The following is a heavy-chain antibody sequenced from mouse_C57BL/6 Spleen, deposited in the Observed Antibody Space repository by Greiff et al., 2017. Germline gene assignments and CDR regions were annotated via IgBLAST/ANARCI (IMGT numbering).Heavy chain of an antibody. Sequence: EVQLVESGGGLVKPGGSLKLSCAASGFTFSDYGMHWVRQAPEKGLEWVAYISSGSSTIYYADTVKGRFTISRDNAKKTLFLQMTRRRSEDTAMYYCARRGIYYDLFYAMDYWGQGTSVTVSS. CDR2: ISSGSSTI. D-gene: IGHD2-4*01. J-gene: IGHJ4*01. CDR1: GFTFSDYG. CDR3: ARRGIYYDLFYAMDY. V-gene: IGHV5-17*01.